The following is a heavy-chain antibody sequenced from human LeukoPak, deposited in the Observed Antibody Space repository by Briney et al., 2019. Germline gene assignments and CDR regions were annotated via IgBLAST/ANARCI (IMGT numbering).Heavy chain of an antibody. CDR1: GLIFSSYA. V-gene: IGHV3-30*04. CDR2: ISYDGSNK. CDR3: TRDGWHYEFDS. J-gene: IGHJ4*02. D-gene: IGHD1-7*01. Sequence: GRSLRLSCAASGLIFSSYAMHWVRQAPGKGLEWVAVISYDGSNKKYADSVKGRFTISRDNPKNTLYLQMNSLRAEDTAVYYCTRDGWHYEFDSWGQGTLVTVSS.